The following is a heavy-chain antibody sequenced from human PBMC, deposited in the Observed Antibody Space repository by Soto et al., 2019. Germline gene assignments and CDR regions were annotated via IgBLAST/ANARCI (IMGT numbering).Heavy chain of an antibody. V-gene: IGHV1-69*01. J-gene: IGHJ6*02. Sequence: QVQLVQSGAEVKKPGSSVKVSCKASGGTFSSYAISWVRPAPGQGLEWMGGIIPIFGTANYAQKFQGRVTITADESTSTAYMELSSLRSEDTAVYYCARGYSSGWGDYYYGMDVWGQGTTVTVSS. CDR3: ARGYSSGWGDYYYGMDV. D-gene: IGHD6-19*01. CDR2: IIPIFGTA. CDR1: GGTFSSYA.